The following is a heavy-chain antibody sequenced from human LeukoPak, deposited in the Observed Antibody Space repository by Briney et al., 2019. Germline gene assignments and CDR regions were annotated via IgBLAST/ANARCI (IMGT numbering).Heavy chain of an antibody. Sequence: GESLKISCKGSGYSFTSYWIAWVRQMPGKGLEWMGLIYPGDSDTRYNPSFQGQVTISADKSISTAYLQWSSLKASDTAIYYCARRIGSGWSDYWGQGTLVIVSS. CDR1: GYSFTSYW. CDR2: IYPGDSDT. V-gene: IGHV5-51*01. J-gene: IGHJ4*02. CDR3: ARRIGSGWSDY. D-gene: IGHD6-19*01.